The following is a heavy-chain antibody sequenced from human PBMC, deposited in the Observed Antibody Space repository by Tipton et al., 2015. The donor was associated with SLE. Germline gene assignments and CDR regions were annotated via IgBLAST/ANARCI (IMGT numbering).Heavy chain of an antibody. CDR2: ISYDGRT. J-gene: IGHJ4*02. Sequence: TLSLTCTATGDSVTSSGYYWSWIRQHPGKGLEWIGFISYDGRTKYNPSLKSRVTISLDTSKTQFFLRLSSVTAADTAVYYCARLVTLSRIDFWGQGTLVTVSS. CDR1: GDSVTSSGYY. CDR3: ARLVTLSRIDF. V-gene: IGHV4-31*03. D-gene: IGHD2-21*02.